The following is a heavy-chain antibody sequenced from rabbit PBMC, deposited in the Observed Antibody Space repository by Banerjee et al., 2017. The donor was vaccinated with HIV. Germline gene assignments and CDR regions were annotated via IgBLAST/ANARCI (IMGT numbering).Heavy chain of an antibody. CDR1: GFVFSGYY. CDR3: ARSYKNDWAPTL. J-gene: IGHJ4*01. D-gene: IGHD2-1*01. CDR2: IYTDYGTT. V-gene: IGHV1S7*01. Sequence: QQLVESGGGLVQPGGSLTLSCKASGFVFSGYYINWVRQAPEKGLEWIGCIYTDYGTTAYTSWVNGRFTISSDNAQNTVDLQLNSLTAADTATYFCARSYKNDWAPTLWGQGTLVTVS.